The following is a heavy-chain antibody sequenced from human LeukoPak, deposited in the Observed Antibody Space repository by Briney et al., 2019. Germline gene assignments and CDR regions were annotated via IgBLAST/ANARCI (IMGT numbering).Heavy chain of an antibody. CDR3: ASLYDSSGYHLDY. J-gene: IGHJ4*02. V-gene: IGHV3-11*01. D-gene: IGHD3-22*01. Sequence: GGSLRLSCAASGFTFSDYYMSWIRQAPGKGLEWVSYISSSGSTIYYADSVKGRFTISRDNAKNSLYLQMNSLRAEDTAVYYCASLYDSSGYHLDYWGQGTLVTVSS. CDR2: ISSSGSTI. CDR1: GFTFSDYY.